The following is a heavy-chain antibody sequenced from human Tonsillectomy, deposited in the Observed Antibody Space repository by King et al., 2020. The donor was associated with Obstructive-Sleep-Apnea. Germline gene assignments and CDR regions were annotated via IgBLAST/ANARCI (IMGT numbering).Heavy chain of an antibody. CDR3: ARVDRNRAYYFDSSPIIRPLDY. CDR1: GFTFSDHY. V-gene: IGHV3-11*01. CDR2: ISSSGSTI. Sequence: VQLVESGGGLVKPGGSLRLSCAASGFTFSDHYMSWIRQAPGKGLEWVSYISSSGSTIYYADSVKGRFTISRDNAKNSLYLEMNSLRAEDTAVYYCARVDRNRAYYFDSSPIIRPLDYWGQGTLVTVSS. J-gene: IGHJ4*02. D-gene: IGHD3-22*01.